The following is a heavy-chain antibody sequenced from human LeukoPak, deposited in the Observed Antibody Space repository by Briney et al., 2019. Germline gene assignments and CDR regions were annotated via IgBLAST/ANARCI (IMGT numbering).Heavy chain of an antibody. CDR1: GFTFSSYS. V-gene: IGHV3-21*01. Sequence: GGSLRLSCAASGFTFSSYSMNWVRQAPGKGLEWVSSISSSSSYIYYADSVKGRFTISRDNAKNSLYLQMDSLRAEDTAVYYCARGSGATYSSSWYLDYWGQGTLVTVSS. J-gene: IGHJ4*02. D-gene: IGHD6-13*01. CDR2: ISSSSSYI. CDR3: ARGSGATYSSSWYLDY.